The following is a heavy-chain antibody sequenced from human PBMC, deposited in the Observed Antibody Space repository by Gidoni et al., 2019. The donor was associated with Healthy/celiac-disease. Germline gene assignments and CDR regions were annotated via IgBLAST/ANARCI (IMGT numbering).Heavy chain of an antibody. Sequence: QVQLQESGPGLVKPSETLSLTCTVSGGSISSYYWSWIRQPPGKGLEWIGYIYYSGSTNSNPSLKSRVTISVDTSKNQFSLKLSSVTAADTAVYYCARGSGYVPYYYGMDVWGQGTTVTVSS. CDR3: ARGSGYVPYYYGMDV. D-gene: IGHD3-3*01. J-gene: IGHJ6*02. CDR2: IYYSGST. CDR1: GGSISSYY. V-gene: IGHV4-59*01.